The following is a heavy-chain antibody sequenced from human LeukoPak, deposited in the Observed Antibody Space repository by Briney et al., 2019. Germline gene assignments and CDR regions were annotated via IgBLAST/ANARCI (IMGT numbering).Heavy chain of an antibody. Sequence: GGSLRLSCAASGFTFSDYYMSWIRQAPGKGLEWVSYISPSGATISYADSVKGRFTTSRDNAKSSLYLQMNSLRAEDTAVYYWARCRGHSCCFENWGQEPQVTVSS. D-gene: IGHD2-15*01. CDR1: GFTFSDYY. V-gene: IGHV3-11*01. CDR2: ISPSGATI. J-gene: IGHJ4*02. CDR3: ARCRGHSCCFEN.